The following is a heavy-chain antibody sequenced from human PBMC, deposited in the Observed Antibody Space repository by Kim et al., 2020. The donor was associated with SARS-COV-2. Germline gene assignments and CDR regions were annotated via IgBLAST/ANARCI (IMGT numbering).Heavy chain of an antibody. J-gene: IGHJ6*02. D-gene: IGHD6-13*01. CDR3: ARVVSSSWYAYGMDV. V-gene: IGHV3-11*05. Sequence: DSVKGRFTISRDNAKNSLYLQMNSLRAEDTAVYYCARVVSSSWYAYGMDVWGQGTTVTVSS.